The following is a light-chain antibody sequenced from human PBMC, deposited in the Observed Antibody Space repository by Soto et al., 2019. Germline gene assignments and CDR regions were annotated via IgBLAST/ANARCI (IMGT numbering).Light chain of an antibody. CDR2: WAS. CDR3: QKYYSTPHT. J-gene: IGKJ2*01. Sequence: DIVMTQSPDSLAVSLGERATINCKSSQTVLYSSNNKNYLAWYLQKPGQPPKLLIYWASTRESGVPDRFSGSGFGTYFTLTISSLQAEDVAVYYCQKYYSTPHTFGQGTKLEIK. CDR1: QTVLYSSNNKNY. V-gene: IGKV4-1*01.